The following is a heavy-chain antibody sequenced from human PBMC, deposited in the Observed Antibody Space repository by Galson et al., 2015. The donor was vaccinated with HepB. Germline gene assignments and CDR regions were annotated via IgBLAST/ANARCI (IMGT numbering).Heavy chain of an antibody. CDR1: GGSISSYY. CDR2: IYYSGST. Sequence: SETLSLTCTVSGGSISSYYWSWIRQPPGKGLEWIGYIYYSGSTNYNPSLKSRVTISVDTSKNQFSLKLSSVTAADTAVYYCARERAVAGVHLYFDLWGRGTLVTVSS. V-gene: IGHV4-59*01. CDR3: ARERAVAGVHLYFDL. D-gene: IGHD6-19*01. J-gene: IGHJ2*01.